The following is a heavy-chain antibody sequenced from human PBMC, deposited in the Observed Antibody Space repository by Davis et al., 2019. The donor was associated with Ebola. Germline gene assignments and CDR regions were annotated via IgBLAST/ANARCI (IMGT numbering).Heavy chain of an antibody. Sequence: ASVKVSCKASGYTFTGYYMHWVRQAPGQGLEWMGWISAYNGNTNYAQKLQGRVTMTTDTSTSTAYMELRSLRSDDTAVYYCARHTVPGWFDPWGQGTLVTVSS. V-gene: IGHV1-18*04. CDR2: ISAYNGNT. CDR1: GYTFTGYY. J-gene: IGHJ5*02. D-gene: IGHD4-11*01. CDR3: ARHTVPGWFDP.